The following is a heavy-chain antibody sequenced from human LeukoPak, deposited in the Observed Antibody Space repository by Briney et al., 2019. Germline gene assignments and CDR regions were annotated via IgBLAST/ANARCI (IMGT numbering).Heavy chain of an antibody. D-gene: IGHD6-13*01. Sequence: ASVKVSCKASGYTLTSYTMNWVRQAPGQGLEWMGWINTYTGNPTYAQGFTGRFVFSLDTSVNTAYLQISGLKAEDTAVYYCARESPAAGTSNFDYWGQGTLVTVSS. J-gene: IGHJ4*02. CDR1: GYTLTSYT. CDR2: INTYTGNP. V-gene: IGHV7-4-1*02. CDR3: ARESPAAGTSNFDY.